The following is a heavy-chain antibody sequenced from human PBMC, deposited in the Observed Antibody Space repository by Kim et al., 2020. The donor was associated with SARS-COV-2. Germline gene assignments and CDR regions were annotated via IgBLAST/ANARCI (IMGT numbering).Heavy chain of an antibody. CDR3: TRDPGLGDYAAVGYYFAMDV. CDR1: GFSFRNYG. CDR2: IKYDGSVK. V-gene: IGHV3-33*01. J-gene: IGHJ6*04. Sequence: GGSLRLSCGASGFSFRNYGMHWVRQAPGKELEWVALIKYDGSVKDYADSVKGRFSGARDNSKNTVYLQMNSLGVDDPAVYYCTRDPGLGDYAAVGYYFAMDVWGRGTTVLVSS. D-gene: IGHD4-17*01.